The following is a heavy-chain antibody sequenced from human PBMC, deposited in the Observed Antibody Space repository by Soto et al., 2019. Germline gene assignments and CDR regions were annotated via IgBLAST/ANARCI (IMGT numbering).Heavy chain of an antibody. Sequence: QVQLVESGGGEVQPGTSLRLSCEASGFTFSGFGMHWVRQAPGKGLEWVAVIWYDGSKKYYADCVKGRFTISRYNSKNALYLQMNSLRAEDTAVYYCARGRGGSYGGNSAHFDIWGQGTLVTVSS. V-gene: IGHV3-33*01. CDR1: GFTFSGFG. D-gene: IGHD4-17*01. CDR2: IWYDGSKK. CDR3: ARGRGGSYGGNSAHFDI. J-gene: IGHJ3*02.